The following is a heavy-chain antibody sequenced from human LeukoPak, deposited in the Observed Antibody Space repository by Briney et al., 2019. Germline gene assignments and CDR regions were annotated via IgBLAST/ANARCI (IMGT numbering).Heavy chain of an antibody. D-gene: IGHD3-10*01. CDR1: GFTFSNYW. J-gene: IGHJ4*02. CDR3: ARDFIWFGESYFDY. CDR2: INSDGSST. Sequence: GGSLRLSCAASGFTFSNYWMHWVRQAPGKGLVWVSRINSDGSSTNYADSVKGRFTISRDNAKNSLYLQMNSLRAEDTAVYYCARDFIWFGESYFDYWGQGTLVTVSS. V-gene: IGHV3-74*01.